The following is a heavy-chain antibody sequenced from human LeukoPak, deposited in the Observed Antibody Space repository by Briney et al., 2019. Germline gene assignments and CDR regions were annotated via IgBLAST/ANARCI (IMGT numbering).Heavy chain of an antibody. CDR2: INGDGSTT. CDR1: GFTFSTYS. J-gene: IGHJ5*02. Sequence: GGSLRLSCAASGFTFSTYSMHWVRQAPGEGLVWVSRINGDGSTTNYADSMKGRFTISRDNAKNTLYLQMNSLRAEDTAVYYCTRRVDATRWYDPWGQGTLVTVSS. CDR3: TRRVDATRWYDP. V-gene: IGHV3-74*01. D-gene: IGHD2-15*01.